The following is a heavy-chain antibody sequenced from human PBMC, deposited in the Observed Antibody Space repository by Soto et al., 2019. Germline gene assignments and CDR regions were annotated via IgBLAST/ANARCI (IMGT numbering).Heavy chain of an antibody. V-gene: IGHV4-31*03. D-gene: IGHD3-10*01. CDR3: AMVPRSSRSTDY. CDR1: GESISSGGYY. CDR2: IYDTESA. J-gene: IGHJ4*02. Sequence: PSETLSLTCSVSGESISSGGYYWSWIRHLPGKGLEWIGYIYDTESAYYNPSLKSRVSISMDTSENHFAMRLTSVTAADSAVYYCAMVPRSSRSTDYRGQG.